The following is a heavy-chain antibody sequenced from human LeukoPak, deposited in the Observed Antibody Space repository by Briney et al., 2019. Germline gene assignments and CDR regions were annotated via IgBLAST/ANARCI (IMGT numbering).Heavy chain of an antibody. J-gene: IGHJ5*02. CDR3: ARRGVGATTANWFDP. V-gene: IGHV4-39*01. CDR2: IYCSGST. Sequence: PSETLSLTCTVSGGSISSSSYYWGWIRQPPGKGLEWIGSIYCSGSTYYNPSLKSRVTISVDTSKNQFSLKLSSVTAADTAVYYCARRGVGATTANWFDPWGQGTLVTVSS. CDR1: GGSISSSSYY. D-gene: IGHD1-26*01.